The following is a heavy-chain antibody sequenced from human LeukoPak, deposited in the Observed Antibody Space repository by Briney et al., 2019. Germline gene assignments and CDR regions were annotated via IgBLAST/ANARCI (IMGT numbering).Heavy chain of an antibody. D-gene: IGHD2-21*02. Sequence: SVKVSCKASGGTISSYAISWVRQAPGQGLEWMGGIIPIFGTANYAQKFQGRVTIRPDESTSTAYMELSSLRSEDTAVYYSARAYVVVTAENWFDPWGQGTLVTVSS. V-gene: IGHV1-69*13. CDR2: IIPIFGTA. J-gene: IGHJ5*02. CDR3: ARAYVVVTAENWFDP. CDR1: GGTISSYA.